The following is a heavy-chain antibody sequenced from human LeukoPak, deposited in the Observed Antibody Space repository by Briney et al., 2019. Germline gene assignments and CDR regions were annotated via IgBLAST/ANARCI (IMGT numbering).Heavy chain of an antibody. CDR3: ARGAYDSSGYRRRTYYFDY. CDR2: IIPIFGTA. V-gene: IGHV1-69*05. D-gene: IGHD3-22*01. CDR1: GGTFSSYA. J-gene: IGHJ4*02. Sequence: ASVKVSCKASGGTFSSYAISWVRQAPGQGLEWMGRIIPIFGTANYAQKFQGRVTITTDESTSTAYMELSSLRSEDTAVYYCARGAYDSSGYRRRTYYFDYWGREPWSPSPQ.